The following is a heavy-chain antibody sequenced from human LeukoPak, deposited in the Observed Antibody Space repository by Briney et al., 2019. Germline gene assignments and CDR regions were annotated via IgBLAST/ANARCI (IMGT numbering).Heavy chain of an antibody. CDR3: ARVGQGEWFFDL. CDR1: GGSISSYY. CDR2: IYYSGST. D-gene: IGHD1-26*01. V-gene: IGHV4-59*01. J-gene: IGHJ2*01. Sequence: TSETLSLTCTVSGGSISSYYWSWIRQPPGKGLEWIGYIYYSGSTNYNPSLKSRVTISVDTSKNQFSLKLSSVTAADTAVYYCARVGQGEWFFDLWGRGTLVTVSS.